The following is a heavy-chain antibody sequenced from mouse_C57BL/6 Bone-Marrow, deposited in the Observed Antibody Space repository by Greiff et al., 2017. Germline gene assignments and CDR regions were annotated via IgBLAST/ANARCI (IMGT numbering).Heavy chain of an antibody. J-gene: IGHJ4*01. Sequence: QVQLQQPGAELVRPGSSVKLSCKASGYPFPSSWMDWVKQRPGQGLDWIGNIYPSDSETHYNQKFKDKATLTVDKSSSTAYMQLSSLTSEDSAVYYCARGGNYFYYAMDYWGQGTSVTVSS. CDR1: GYPFPSSW. V-gene: IGHV1-61*01. CDR2: IYPSDSET. D-gene: IGHD2-1*01. CDR3: ARGGNYFYYAMDY.